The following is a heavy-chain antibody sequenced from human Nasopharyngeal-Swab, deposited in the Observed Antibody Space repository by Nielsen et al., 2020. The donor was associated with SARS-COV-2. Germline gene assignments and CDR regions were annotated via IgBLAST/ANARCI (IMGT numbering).Heavy chain of an antibody. Sequence: GGSLRLSCAASGFTFRNYGMNWVRQAPGKGLEWVSSISGSSSYIYYADSVKGRFTVSRDNAKNSLFLQMNSLRAEDTAAYYCAREVVTAPYSPHFDYWGQGTLVTVSS. CDR3: AREVVTAPYSPHFDY. CDR2: ISGSSSYI. CDR1: GFTFRNYG. J-gene: IGHJ4*02. V-gene: IGHV3-21*01. D-gene: IGHD2-21*02.